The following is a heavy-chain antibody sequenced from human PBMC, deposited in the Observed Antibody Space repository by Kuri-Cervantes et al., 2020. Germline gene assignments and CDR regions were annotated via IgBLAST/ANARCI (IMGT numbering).Heavy chain of an antibody. D-gene: IGHD5-18*01. J-gene: IGHJ4*02. Sequence: GGSLRLSCAASGFTFSSYSMNWVRQAPGKGLEWVSSISSSSSYIYYADSVKGRFTISRDNAKNTLYLQMNSLRAEGTAVYYRARRTAMVNGFDYWGQGTLVTVSS. CDR1: GFTFSSYS. CDR3: ARRTAMVNGFDY. V-gene: IGHV3-21*01. CDR2: ISSSSSYI.